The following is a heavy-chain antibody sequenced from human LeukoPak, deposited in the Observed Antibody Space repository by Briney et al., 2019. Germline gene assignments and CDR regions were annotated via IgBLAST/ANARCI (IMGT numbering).Heavy chain of an antibody. D-gene: IGHD3-10*01. J-gene: IGHJ5*02. V-gene: IGHV1-2*06. Sequence: ASVKVSCKASGYTFTGYYMHWVRQAPGQGLEWMGRFNPNSGGTNYAQKFQGRVTMTRDTSISTAYMELSRLRSDDTAVYYCARVKPNRTYYYGSGSSNWFDPWGQGTLVTVSS. CDR2: FNPNSGGT. CDR3: ARVKPNRTYYYGSGSSNWFDP. CDR1: GYTFTGYY.